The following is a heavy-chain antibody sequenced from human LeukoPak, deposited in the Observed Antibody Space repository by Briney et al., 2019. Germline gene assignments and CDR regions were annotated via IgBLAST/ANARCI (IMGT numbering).Heavy chain of an antibody. V-gene: IGHV3-53*01. CDR3: ARVDCGGDCYSTNWFDP. CDR1: GFTVSSNY. D-gene: IGHD2-21*02. J-gene: IGHJ5*02. CDR2: IYSGGST. Sequence: QAGGSLRLSCAASGFTVSSNYMSWVRQAPGKGLEWVSVIYSGGSTYYADSVKGRFTISRGNSKNTLYLQMSSLRAEDTAVYYCARVDCGGDCYSTNWFDPWGQGTLVTVSS.